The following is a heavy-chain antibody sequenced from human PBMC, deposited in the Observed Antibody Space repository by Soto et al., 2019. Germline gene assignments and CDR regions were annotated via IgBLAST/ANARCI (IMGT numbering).Heavy chain of an antibody. CDR2: IYSGGRN. Sequence: QVQLQESGPGLVKPSQTLSLTCTVSGGSISSGGYYWSWIRQHPGKGLEWIGYIYSGGRNTYNPSLKSRVTISVDTSKNQFSLKLSSVTAADTAVYDCATVPDYYGMDVWGQGTTVTVSS. CDR1: GGSISSGGYY. CDR3: ATVPDYYGMDV. D-gene: IGHD4-17*01. J-gene: IGHJ6*02. V-gene: IGHV4-31*03.